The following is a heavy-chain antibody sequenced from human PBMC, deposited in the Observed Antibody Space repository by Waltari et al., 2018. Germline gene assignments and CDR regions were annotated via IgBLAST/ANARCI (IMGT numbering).Heavy chain of an antibody. CDR1: GFTVSNNY. J-gene: IGHJ4*02. V-gene: IGHV3-53*01. CDR2: IYSGGNA. Sequence: EVQLVESGGGLIQPGGSLRLSCAASGFTVSNNYMSWVRQAPGKGLEVVSGIYSGGNAYYADSVKGRFTISRDNSKNTVYLQMNSLRAEDTALYYCARFSHKDYWGQGILVTVSS. CDR3: ARFSHKDY.